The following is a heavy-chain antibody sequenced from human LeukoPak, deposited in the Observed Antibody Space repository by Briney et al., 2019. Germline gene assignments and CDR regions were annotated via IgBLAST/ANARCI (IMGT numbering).Heavy chain of an antibody. J-gene: IGHJ6*03. Sequence: TVKVSCKASGGTFSSYAISWVRQAPGQGLEWMGGIIPILGTANYAQKFQGRVTITTDESTSTAYMELSSLRSEDTAVYYCARGVLTAAGIYYYYYYMDVWGKGTTVTVSS. CDR3: ARGVLTAAGIYYYYYYMDV. D-gene: IGHD6-13*01. CDR2: IIPILGTA. CDR1: GGTFSSYA. V-gene: IGHV1-69*05.